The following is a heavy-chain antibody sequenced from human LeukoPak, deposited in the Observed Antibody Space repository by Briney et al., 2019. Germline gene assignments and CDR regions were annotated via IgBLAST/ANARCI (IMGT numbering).Heavy chain of an antibody. D-gene: IGHD5-24*01. J-gene: IGHJ4*02. CDR3: ARGGGDGYNYVDY. V-gene: IGHV4-34*01. CDR1: GGSFSGYY. Sequence: SETLSLTCAVYGGSFSGYYWSWIRQPPGKGLEWIGEINHSGSTNYNPSLKSRVTISVDTSENQFSLKLSSVTAADTAVYYCARGGGDGYNYVDYWGQGTLVTVSS. CDR2: INHSGST.